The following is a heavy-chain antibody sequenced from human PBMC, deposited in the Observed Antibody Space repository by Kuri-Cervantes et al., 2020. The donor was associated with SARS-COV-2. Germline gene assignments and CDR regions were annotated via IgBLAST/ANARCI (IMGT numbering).Heavy chain of an antibody. CDR1: GDSVSNDNHY. CDR2: IHHSGYT. Sequence: GSLRLSCTVSGDSVSNDNHYWTWIRQPPGKGLEWIAYIHHSGYTNYNPSLKSRVTISTDTSKNQFSLKLSSVTAADTAVYYCARVRGSIAPVGGEWFDPWGQGTLVTVSS. V-gene: IGHV4-61*01. CDR3: ARVRGSIAPVGGEWFDP. J-gene: IGHJ5*02. D-gene: IGHD3-16*01.